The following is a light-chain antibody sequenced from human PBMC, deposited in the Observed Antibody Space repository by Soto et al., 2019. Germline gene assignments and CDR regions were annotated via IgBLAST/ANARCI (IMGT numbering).Light chain of an antibody. Sequence: IVLTQSPATLSLSPGERATLSCRASQTVDNYLAWYQQKPGQAPRLLIYGASNRATGVPARFSGSGSGTDFNLSITRLESEDFAVDYCQHRSNWPPIFTFGPGTKVDVK. CDR1: QTVDNY. J-gene: IGKJ3*01. CDR3: QHRSNWPPIFT. CDR2: GAS. V-gene: IGKV3-11*01.